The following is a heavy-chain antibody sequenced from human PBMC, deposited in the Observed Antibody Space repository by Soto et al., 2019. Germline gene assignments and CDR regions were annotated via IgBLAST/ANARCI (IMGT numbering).Heavy chain of an antibody. CDR2: ISPYTGNT. CDR3: VMVDNYVTPTPQDV. Sequence: QVQLVQSGDEVKKPGASVKVSCKASGYIFVNYGIAWVRQAPGQGLEWMGWISPYTGNTHSATKIQGRLTMXTXPXXSTAYMDLGSLTSDDTAVYYCVMVDNYVTPTPQDVWGQGTTVTVSS. J-gene: IGHJ6*02. D-gene: IGHD3-16*01. CDR1: GYIFVNYG. V-gene: IGHV1-18*01.